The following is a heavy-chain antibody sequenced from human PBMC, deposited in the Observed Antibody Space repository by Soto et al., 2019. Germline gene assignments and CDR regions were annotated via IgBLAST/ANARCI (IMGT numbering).Heavy chain of an antibody. Sequence: GGSLRLSCAASGFTFSSYSMNWVRQAPGKGLEWVSYISSSSSTIYYADSVKGRFTISRDNAKNSLYLQMNSLRAEDTAVYYCARDGLVVPAAMGLHYYYYMDVWGKGTTVTVSS. CDR1: GFTFSSYS. V-gene: IGHV3-48*01. J-gene: IGHJ6*03. D-gene: IGHD2-2*01. CDR3: ARDGLVVPAAMGLHYYYYMDV. CDR2: ISSSSSTI.